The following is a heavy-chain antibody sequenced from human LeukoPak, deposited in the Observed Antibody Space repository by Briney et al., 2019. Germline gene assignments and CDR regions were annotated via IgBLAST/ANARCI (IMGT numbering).Heavy chain of an antibody. CDR3: AKEWWSSSSPLHFDY. V-gene: IGHV3-33*06. J-gene: IGHJ4*02. CDR2: IWYDGSNK. D-gene: IGHD6-6*01. CDR1: GFTFSSYG. Sequence: GRSLRLSCAASGFTFSSYGMHWVRQAPGKGLEWVAVIWYDGSNKYYADSVKGRFTISRDNSKNTLYLQMNSLRVEDTAPYHCAKEWWSSSSPLHFDYWGQGTLVTVSS.